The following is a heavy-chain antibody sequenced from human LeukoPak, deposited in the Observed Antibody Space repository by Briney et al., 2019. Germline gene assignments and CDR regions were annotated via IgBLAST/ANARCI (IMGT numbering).Heavy chain of an antibody. CDR2: ISYDGSNK. CDR3: AKDWGSDAFDI. V-gene: IGHV3-30*18. CDR1: GFTFSSYG. J-gene: IGHJ3*02. D-gene: IGHD3-16*01. Sequence: GGSLRLSCAASGFTFSSYGMHWVRQAPGKGLGWVAVISYDGSNKYYADSVKGRFTISRDNSKNTLYLQMNSLRAEDTAVYYCAKDWGSDAFDIWGQGTMVTVSS.